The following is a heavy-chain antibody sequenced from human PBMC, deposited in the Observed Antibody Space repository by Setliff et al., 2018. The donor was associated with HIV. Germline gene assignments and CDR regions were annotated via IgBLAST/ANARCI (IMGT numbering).Heavy chain of an antibody. V-gene: IGHV4-38-2*01. CDR1: GYSIGSGYY. CDR3: ARLRMETLMQHFDY. CDR2: IYHSGLT. D-gene: IGHD2-8*01. J-gene: IGHJ4*02. Sequence: LSLTCGVSGYSIGSGYYWGWIRQPPGKGLEWIGSIYHSGLTYYNPSLKSRVTISVDSSKNQFSLRLSSVTAADMAVYYCARLRMETLMQHFDYWGQGTLVTVS.